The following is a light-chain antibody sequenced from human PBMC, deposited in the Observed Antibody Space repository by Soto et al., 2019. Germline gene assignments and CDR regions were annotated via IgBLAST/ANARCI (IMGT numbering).Light chain of an antibody. V-gene: IGLV1-44*01. CDR3: ATWDDSLNGVV. J-gene: IGLJ2*01. CDR1: SPNIGGNT. Sequence: QAVVTQPPSASGTPGQRVTISCSGSSPNIGGNTVKWYQQVPGTAPKLLIHGDTLRPSGVPDRFSGSKSGTSASLAISGLQSEDEAEYYCATWDDSLNGVVFGGGTKVTVL. CDR2: GDT.